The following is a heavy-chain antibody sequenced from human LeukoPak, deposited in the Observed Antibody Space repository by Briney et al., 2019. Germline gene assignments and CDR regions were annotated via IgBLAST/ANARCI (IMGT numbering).Heavy chain of an antibody. CDR1: GGSISSGGYY. V-gene: IGHV4-31*03. CDR3: ARDSTSDENYYYYYGMDV. D-gene: IGHD3-10*01. Sequence: SETLSLTCTVSGGSISSGGYYWSWIRQHPGKGLEWIGYIYYSGSTYYNPSLKSRVTISVDTSKNQFSLKLSSVTAADTAVYYCARDSTSDENYYYYYGMDVWGQGTTVTVSS. J-gene: IGHJ6*02. CDR2: IYYSGST.